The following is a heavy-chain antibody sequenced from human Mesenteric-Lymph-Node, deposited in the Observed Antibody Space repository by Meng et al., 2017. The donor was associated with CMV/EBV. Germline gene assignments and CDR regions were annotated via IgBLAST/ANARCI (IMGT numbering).Heavy chain of an antibody. CDR3: ARRGSSATGYYYGMDV. D-gene: IGHD3-16*01. V-gene: IGHV1-2*02. Sequence: ASVKVSCKASGYTFTAYSLHWVRQAPGQGLEWMGWINPNSGGTNFAQKFQGRVTMSRDTSISTAYMELSRLTSDDTALYYCARRGSSATGYYYGMDVWGQGTTVTVSS. CDR2: INPNSGGT. CDR1: GYTFTAYS. J-gene: IGHJ6*02.